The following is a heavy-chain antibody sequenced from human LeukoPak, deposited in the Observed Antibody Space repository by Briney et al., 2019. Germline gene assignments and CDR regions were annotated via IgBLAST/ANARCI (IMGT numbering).Heavy chain of an antibody. CDR3: AKAVSCSSTSCYRSYGMDV. CDR1: GFTFSGYG. J-gene: IGHJ6*02. D-gene: IGHD2-2*02. V-gene: IGHV3-23*01. Sequence: GGSLRLSCAASGFTFSGYGMSWVRQAPGKGLEWVSGISGSGGSTYYADSVKGRFTISRDNSKNTLYLQMNSLRAEDTAEYYCAKAVSCSSTSCYRSYGMDVWGQGTTVTVSS. CDR2: ISGSGGST.